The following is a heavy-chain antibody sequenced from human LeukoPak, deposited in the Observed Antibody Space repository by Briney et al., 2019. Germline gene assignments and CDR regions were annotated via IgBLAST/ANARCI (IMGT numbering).Heavy chain of an antibody. V-gene: IGHV4-4*02. D-gene: IGHD3-9*01. Sequence: SGTLSLTCAVSGDSISSSHWWSWVRQPPGKGPEWIGEIYHTGSTNYNPSLKSRATMSVDKSKNQFSLKLSSVTAADTAVYYCARWGSGYYNLDYWGQGTLVTVSS. CDR1: GDSISSSHW. CDR2: IYHTGST. CDR3: ARWGSGYYNLDY. J-gene: IGHJ4*02.